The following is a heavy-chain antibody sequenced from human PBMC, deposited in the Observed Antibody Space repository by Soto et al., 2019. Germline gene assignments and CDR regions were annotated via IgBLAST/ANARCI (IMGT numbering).Heavy chain of an antibody. CDR3: ARVSSSIVVVPDYGMDV. Sequence: QVQLVQSGVEVKKPGASVKVSCTASGYTFISHGISWVRQAPGQGLEWMGWISGKNGNTNYAQKLQGRVTLTTDTSTSTACMDLRSLRSDDTAVYYCARVSSSIVVVPDYGMDVWGQGTTVTVSS. CDR2: ISGKNGNT. J-gene: IGHJ6*02. V-gene: IGHV1-18*04. CDR1: GYTFISHG. D-gene: IGHD2-15*01.